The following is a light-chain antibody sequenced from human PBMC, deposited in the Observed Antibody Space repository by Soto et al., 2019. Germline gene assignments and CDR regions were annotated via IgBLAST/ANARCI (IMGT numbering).Light chain of an antibody. CDR1: QSVSSN. J-gene: IGKJ1*01. Sequence: DIVMTQSPATLSVSPGERATLSCRASQSVSSNLAWYQQKPGQAPRLLIYGASTRATGIPARFGGSGSGTEFTLTISSLQPDDFATYYCQHYNSYSEAFGQGTKVDI. CDR3: QHYNSYSEA. CDR2: GAS. V-gene: IGKV3-15*01.